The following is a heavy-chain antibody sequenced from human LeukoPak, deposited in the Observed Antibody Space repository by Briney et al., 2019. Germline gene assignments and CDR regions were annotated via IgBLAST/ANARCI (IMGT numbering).Heavy chain of an antibody. CDR3: ATVSVVGARGCDAFDI. Sequence: GASVKVSCMVCGCTLSESSMYGVRQAPGKGVEGVGGFDHEDGETIYAQKFQGRVIMTEDTSTDTAYMELSSLRSEDTAVYYCATVSVVGARGCDAFDIWGQGTMVTVSS. V-gene: IGHV1-24*01. CDR1: GCTLSESS. D-gene: IGHD1-26*01. J-gene: IGHJ3*02. CDR2: FDHEDGET.